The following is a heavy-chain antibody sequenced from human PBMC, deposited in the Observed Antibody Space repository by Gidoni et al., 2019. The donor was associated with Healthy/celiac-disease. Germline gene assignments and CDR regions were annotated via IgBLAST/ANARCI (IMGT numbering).Heavy chain of an antibody. CDR3: AKDGGFDGDTDLFFDY. CDR1: GFIFSNFG. V-gene: IGHV3-30*02. J-gene: IGHJ4*02. CDR2: IRYNGADE. Sequence: QIQLVESGGGVVPPGGSLRLSCAASGFIFSNFGMHWVCQSPDRGLQWVAFIRYNGADEYYADSVKGRVTVSRDNSKNILSLELNSLRPEDSGVYYCAKDGGFDGDTDLFFDYWGQGALVTVSA. D-gene: IGHD3-16*01.